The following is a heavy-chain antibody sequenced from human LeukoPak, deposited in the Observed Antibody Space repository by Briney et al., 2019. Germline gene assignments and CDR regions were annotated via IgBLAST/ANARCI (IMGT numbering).Heavy chain of an antibody. CDR1: GGSINSSSYY. CDR3: ARHQKHNSYYFDY. Sequence: SETLSLTCTVSGGSINSSSYYWGWIRQPPGKGLEWIGSIFYSGSSYYNPSLKSRVTISVDTSKNQFSLKLNPVTAADTAVYYCARHQKHNSYYFDYWGQGTLVTVSS. V-gene: IGHV4-39*01. J-gene: IGHJ4*02. D-gene: IGHD5-24*01. CDR2: IFYSGSS.